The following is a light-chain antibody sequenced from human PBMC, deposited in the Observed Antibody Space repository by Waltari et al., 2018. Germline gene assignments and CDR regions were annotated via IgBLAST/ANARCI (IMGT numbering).Light chain of an antibody. CDR3: QQYHNWPPWT. Sequence: EIVMTQSPATLSVSPGEGVTLSCRASQSVSTKLAWYQLKPGQAPRLLIYDASSRATGIPASVSGSGSGTEFTLTISSLQSEDFALYYCQQYHNWPPWTFGQGTKVEIK. CDR1: QSVSTK. CDR2: DAS. V-gene: IGKV3D-15*01. J-gene: IGKJ1*01.